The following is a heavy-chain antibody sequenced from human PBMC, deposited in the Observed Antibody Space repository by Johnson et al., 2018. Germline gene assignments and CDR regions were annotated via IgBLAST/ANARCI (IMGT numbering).Heavy chain of an antibody. CDR3: ARESRSGPGRYYTYYYYGMEV. Sequence: VQLVESGGGLVQPGGSLRLSCAASGFTFSSYSMNWVRQAPGKGLEWVPSISSRSSYIYYADSVKGRFTISRVNAKNSLFRQMNSLRAEDTAGYYWARESRSGPGRYYTYYYYGMEVWGQGTSVTVSS. V-gene: IGHV3-21*01. D-gene: IGHD3-10*01. J-gene: IGHJ6*02. CDR1: GFTFSSYS. CDR2: ISSRSSYI.